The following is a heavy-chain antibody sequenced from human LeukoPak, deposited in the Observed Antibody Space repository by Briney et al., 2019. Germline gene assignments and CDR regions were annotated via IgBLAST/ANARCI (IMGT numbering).Heavy chain of an antibody. D-gene: IGHD5-18*01. J-gene: IGHJ4*02. CDR2: IRGKTDGGTT. CDR3: TTGTWIQLWLADY. Sequence: PGGSLRLSCAASRFTFSNACMSWVRQAPGKGLEWFGHIRGKTDGGTTDYAAHVQGRFTIPRDDSKNTLYLQMNSLKTEDTAVYYCTTGTWIQLWLADYWGQGTLVTVSS. V-gene: IGHV3-15*01. CDR1: RFTFSNAC.